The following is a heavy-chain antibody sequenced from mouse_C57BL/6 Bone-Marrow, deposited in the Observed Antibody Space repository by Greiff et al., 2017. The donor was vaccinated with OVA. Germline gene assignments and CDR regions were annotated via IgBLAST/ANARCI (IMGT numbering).Heavy chain of an antibody. CDR3: ARHEYYSNFHWYFDV. J-gene: IGHJ1*03. D-gene: IGHD2-5*01. CDR1: GYTFTEYT. Sequence: VQLQQSGAELVKPGASVKLSCKASGYTFTEYTIHWVKQRSGQGLEWIGWFYPGSGSIKYNEKFKDKVTLTAEKSSSTVNMELSRLTSEDSAVYICARHEYYSNFHWYFDVWGTGTTVTVSS. V-gene: IGHV1-62-2*01. CDR2: FYPGSGSI.